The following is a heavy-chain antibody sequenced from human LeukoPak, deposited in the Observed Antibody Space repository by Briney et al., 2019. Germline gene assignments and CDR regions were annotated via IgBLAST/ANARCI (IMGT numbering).Heavy chain of an antibody. Sequence: PSETLSLTCAVYGGSFSGYYWSWIRQPPGRGLEWIGEINHSGSSNYNPSLKSRVTISIDTSKNQFSLKLSSVTAADTAVYYCARLCSSTSCSILDAFDIWGQGTMVTVSS. J-gene: IGHJ3*02. CDR3: ARLCSSTSCSILDAFDI. CDR2: INHSGSS. CDR1: GGSFSGYY. D-gene: IGHD2-2*01. V-gene: IGHV4-34*01.